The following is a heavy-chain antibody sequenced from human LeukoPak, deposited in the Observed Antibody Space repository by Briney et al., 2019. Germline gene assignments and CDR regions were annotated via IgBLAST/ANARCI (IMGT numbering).Heavy chain of an antibody. CDR1: GYTFTSSD. Sequence: GASVKVSCKASGYTFTSSDINWVRQAPGQGLEWMGGIIPIFGTANYAQKFQGRVTITADESTSTAYMELSSLRSEDTAVYYCARERCSSTSCYLGYYYYYGMDVWGQGTTVTVSS. V-gene: IGHV1-69*13. D-gene: IGHD2-2*01. CDR2: IIPIFGTA. J-gene: IGHJ6*02. CDR3: ARERCSSTSCYLGYYYYYGMDV.